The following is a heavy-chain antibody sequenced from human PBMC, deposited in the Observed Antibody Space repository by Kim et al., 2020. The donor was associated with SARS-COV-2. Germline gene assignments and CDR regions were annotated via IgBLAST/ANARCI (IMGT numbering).Heavy chain of an antibody. CDR3: ARSNFMDV. Sequence: VRTYYPESVRGRFTNSRDNAKATLFLQMNRLRVEYTAIFYCARSNFMDVWGQGTTVTVSS. J-gene: IGHJ6*02. CDR2: VRT. V-gene: IGHV3-23*01.